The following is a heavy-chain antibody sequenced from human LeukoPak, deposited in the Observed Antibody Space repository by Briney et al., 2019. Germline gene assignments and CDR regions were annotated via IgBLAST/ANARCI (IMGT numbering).Heavy chain of an antibody. CDR1: GGSISSYY. Sequence: PSETLSLTCTVSGGSISSYYWSWIRQPPGEGLEWIGYASDSGNTNYNPSLKRRVTISVDTSKNQFSLKLSSVTAADTAVYYCARGGASSIPLDYWGRGTLVTVSS. J-gene: IGHJ4*02. D-gene: IGHD1-26*01. V-gene: IGHV4-59*13. CDR2: ASDSGNT. CDR3: ARGGASSIPLDY.